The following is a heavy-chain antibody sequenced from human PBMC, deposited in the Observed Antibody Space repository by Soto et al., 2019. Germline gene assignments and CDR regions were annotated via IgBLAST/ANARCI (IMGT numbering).Heavy chain of an antibody. J-gene: IGHJ6*02. Sequence: SETLSLTCTVSGGSISSYYWSWIRQPPGKGLEWIGYIYYSGSTNYNPSLKSRVTISVDTSKNQFSLKLSSVTAADTAVYYCARGHYDFWSGYYYYYYGMDVWGQGTTVTVSS. D-gene: IGHD3-3*01. CDR2: IYYSGST. CDR3: ARGHYDFWSGYYYYYYGMDV. CDR1: GGSISSYY. V-gene: IGHV4-59*01.